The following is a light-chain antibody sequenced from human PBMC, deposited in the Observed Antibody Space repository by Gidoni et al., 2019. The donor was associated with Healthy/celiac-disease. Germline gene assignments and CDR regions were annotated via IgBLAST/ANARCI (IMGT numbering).Light chain of an antibody. Sequence: EIVLTQSPGTLSLSPGERATLSCRASQSVSSSYLAWYQQKPGQAPRLLIYGASSRATALPDRFRGSGSGTDFTLTISRLEPEDFALYYCQQYGSWTFGQGTKVEIK. V-gene: IGKV3-20*01. J-gene: IGKJ1*01. CDR2: GAS. CDR1: QSVSSSY. CDR3: QQYGSWT.